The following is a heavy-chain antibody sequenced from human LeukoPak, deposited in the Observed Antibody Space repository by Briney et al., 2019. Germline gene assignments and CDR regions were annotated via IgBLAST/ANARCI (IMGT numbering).Heavy chain of an antibody. CDR2: IRYDGSNK. J-gene: IGHJ4*02. Sequence: GGSLRLSCAASGFTFSSYGMHWVRQAPGKGLEWVAFIRYDGSNKYYADSVKGRFTISRDNSKNTLYLQMNSLRAEDTAVYYCAKTPESSSWYSIAYWGQGTLVTVSS. V-gene: IGHV3-30*02. D-gene: IGHD6-13*01. CDR1: GFTFSSYG. CDR3: AKTPESSSWYSIAY.